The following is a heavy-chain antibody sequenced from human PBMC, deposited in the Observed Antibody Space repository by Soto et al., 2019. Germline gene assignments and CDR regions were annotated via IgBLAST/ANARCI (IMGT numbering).Heavy chain of an antibody. Sequence: EVQLVESGGGLVQPGRSLRLSCAASGFTFDDYAMHWVRQAPGKGLEWVSGISWNSGSIGYADSVKGRFTISRDNAKNSVYLQMNSLRAEDRALYYCAKGSSICGVNEAFDPWGQGTLVTVSS. D-gene: IGHD3-3*01. V-gene: IGHV3-9*01. CDR3: AKGSSICGVNEAFDP. CDR1: GFTFDDYA. J-gene: IGHJ5*02. CDR2: ISWNSGSI.